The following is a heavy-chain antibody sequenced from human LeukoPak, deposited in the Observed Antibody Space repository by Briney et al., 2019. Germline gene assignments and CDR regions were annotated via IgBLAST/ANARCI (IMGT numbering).Heavy chain of an antibody. CDR1: GFTFSSYA. CDR3: AKAPRYYYDSSGYYSY. D-gene: IGHD3-22*01. V-gene: IGHV3-23*01. Sequence: GRSLRLSCAASGFTFSSYAMSWVRQAPGKGLEWVSAISGSGGSTYYADSVKGRFTISRDNSKNTLYLQMNSLRAEDTAVYYCAKAPRYYYDSSGYYSYWGQGTLVTVSS. CDR2: ISGSGGST. J-gene: IGHJ4*02.